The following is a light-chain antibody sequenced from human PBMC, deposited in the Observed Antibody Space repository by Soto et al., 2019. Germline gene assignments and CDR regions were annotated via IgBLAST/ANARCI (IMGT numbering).Light chain of an antibody. CDR3: QQYGSSPLYT. CDR2: GAS. J-gene: IGKJ2*01. V-gene: IGKV3-20*01. CDR1: QSVSSSY. Sequence: EIVLTQSPGTLSLSPGERATLSCRASQSVSSSYLAWYQQKPDQAPRLLISGASSRATGIPDKFSGSGSGTDFTLTISSLEPEDSAVYYCQQYGSSPLYTFGQGTKLEIK.